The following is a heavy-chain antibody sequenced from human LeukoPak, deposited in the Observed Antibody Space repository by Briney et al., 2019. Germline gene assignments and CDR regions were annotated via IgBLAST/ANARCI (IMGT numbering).Heavy chain of an antibody. Sequence: GGSLRLSCAASGFTVSSNYMSWVRQAPGKGLEWVSVIYSGGSTYYADSAKGRFTISRDNSKNTLYLQMNSLRAEDTAVYYCARFAFSGYYDYYFDYWGQGTLVTVSS. CDR2: IYSGGST. CDR3: ARFAFSGYYDYYFDY. J-gene: IGHJ4*01. V-gene: IGHV3-53*01. D-gene: IGHD3-22*01. CDR1: GFTVSSNY.